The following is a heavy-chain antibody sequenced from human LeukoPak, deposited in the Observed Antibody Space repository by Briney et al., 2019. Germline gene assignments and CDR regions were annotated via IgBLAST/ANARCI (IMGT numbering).Heavy chain of an antibody. CDR2: IYYSGST. CDR3: ARGKEWLTFDI. CDR1: GGSISSSSYY. D-gene: IGHD6-19*01. Sequence: SETLSLTCTVSGGSISSSSYYWGWIRQPPGKGLEWIGSIYYSGSTYYNPSLKSRVTISVDTSKNQFSLKLSAVTAADTAVYYCARGKEWLTFDIWGQGTMVTVSS. J-gene: IGHJ3*02. V-gene: IGHV4-39*01.